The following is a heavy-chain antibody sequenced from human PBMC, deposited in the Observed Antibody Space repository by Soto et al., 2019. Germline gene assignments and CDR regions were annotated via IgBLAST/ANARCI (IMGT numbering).Heavy chain of an antibody. CDR3: AKYYDMVTTPWP. V-gene: IGHV3-23*01. D-gene: IGHD3-22*01. Sequence: GGSLRLSCASSGFTFSSYAMSWVRQAPGKGLEWVSAISGSGGSTYYADSVKGRFTISRDNSKNTLYLQMNSLRAEDTAVYYCAKYYDMVTTPWPWGQRTLVTVSS. CDR2: ISGSGGST. J-gene: IGHJ5*02. CDR1: GFTFSSYA.